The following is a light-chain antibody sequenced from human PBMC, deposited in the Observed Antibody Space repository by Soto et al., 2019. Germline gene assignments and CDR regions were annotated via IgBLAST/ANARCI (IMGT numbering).Light chain of an antibody. CDR1: QSVSSY. J-gene: IGKJ1*01. V-gene: IGKV3-11*01. Sequence: EIGLTQSPATLSLSPGERATLSCRASQSVSSYLAWYQQKPGQAPRLLIYDASNRATGIPARFSGSGSGTDFTLTISSLEPEDFAVYYSQKREAFGQGTKVEIK. CDR2: DAS. CDR3: QKREA.